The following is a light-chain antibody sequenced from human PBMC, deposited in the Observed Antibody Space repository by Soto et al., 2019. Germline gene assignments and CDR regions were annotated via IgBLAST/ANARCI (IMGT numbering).Light chain of an antibody. CDR1: QSLLQSNGYNY. CDR3: MQSSQTSLT. CDR2: LGS. V-gene: IGKV2-28*01. J-gene: IGKJ4*01. Sequence: DIVMTQSPLSLPVTPGEPASISCRSSQSLLQSNGYNYLDWYLQKPGQSPHLLIYLGSNRASWVPDRFSGSGSGTDFTLKISRVEAEDVGVYYCMQSSQTSLTFGGGTKVEI.